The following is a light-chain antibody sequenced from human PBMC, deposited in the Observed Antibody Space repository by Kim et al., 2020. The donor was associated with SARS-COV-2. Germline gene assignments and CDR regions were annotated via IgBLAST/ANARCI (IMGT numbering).Light chain of an antibody. J-gene: IGKJ1*01. CDR1: QDISSS. CDR3: QKYDSAPWT. V-gene: IGKV1-27*01. Sequence: APVGDRGPITCRSSQDISSSLALYQQRPGKVPHLLIYAASTLQSGVPSRFSGSGSGTEFTLTISSLQPEDVSTYYCQKYDSAPWTFGPGTRVEIK. CDR2: AAS.